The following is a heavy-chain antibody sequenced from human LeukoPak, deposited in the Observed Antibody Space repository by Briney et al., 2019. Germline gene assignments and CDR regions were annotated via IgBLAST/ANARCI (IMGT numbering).Heavy chain of an antibody. CDR3: VRTDCSGGSCYPNFDY. Sequence: GRSLRLSCTASGFTFSDYAIHWVRQAPGKGLEWVAVISYDGSNKNYVDSVKGRFTISRDNSKDTLYLQMNSLRAEDTALYYCVRTDCSGGSCYPNFDYWGQGTLVTVSS. CDR2: ISYDGSNK. D-gene: IGHD2-15*01. CDR1: GFTFSDYA. V-gene: IGHV3-30*04. J-gene: IGHJ4*02.